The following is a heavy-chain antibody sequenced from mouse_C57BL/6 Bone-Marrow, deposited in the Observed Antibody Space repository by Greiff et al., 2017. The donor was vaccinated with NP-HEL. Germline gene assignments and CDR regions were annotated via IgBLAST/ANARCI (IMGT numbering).Heavy chain of an antibody. Sequence: QVQLKESGAELARPGASVKLSCKASGYTFTSCGISWVKQRTGQGLEWIGEIYPRSGNTYYNEKFKGKATLTADKSSSTAYMELRSLTSEDSAVYFCARHEGARENYFDYWGQGTTLTVSS. CDR1: GYTFTSCG. CDR3: ARHEGARENYFDY. J-gene: IGHJ2*01. V-gene: IGHV1-81*01. CDR2: IYPRSGNT.